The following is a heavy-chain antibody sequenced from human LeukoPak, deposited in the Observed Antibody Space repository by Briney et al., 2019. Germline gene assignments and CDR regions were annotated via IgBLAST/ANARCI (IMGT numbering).Heavy chain of an antibody. CDR1: GGTFSSYA. V-gene: IGHV1-69*05. Sequence: SVKVSCKASGGTFSSYAISWVRQAPGQGLEWMGGIIPIFGTANYAQKFQGRVTITTDESTSTAYMELSSLRSEDTAVYYCASANYDILTGSGYCFDYWGQGTLVTVSS. CDR3: ASANYDILTGSGYCFDY. CDR2: IIPIFGTA. J-gene: IGHJ4*02. D-gene: IGHD3-9*01.